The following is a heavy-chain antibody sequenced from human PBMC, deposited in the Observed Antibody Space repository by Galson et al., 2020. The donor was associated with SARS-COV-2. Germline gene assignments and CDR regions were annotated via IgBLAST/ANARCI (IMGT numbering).Heavy chain of an antibody. CDR1: GFTFSSYA. J-gene: IGHJ6*03. Sequence: GGSLRLSCAASGFTFSSYAMSWVRQAPGKGLEWVSGISGTGGSTDYADSVKGRFTISRDKSKNTLYLQMNGLRAEDTAVYYCAKAPLYCSSISCYYYYYYMDVWGKGTTVTVSS. CDR3: AKAPLYCSSISCYYYYYYMDV. CDR2: ISGTGGST. V-gene: IGHV3-23*01. D-gene: IGHD2-2*01.